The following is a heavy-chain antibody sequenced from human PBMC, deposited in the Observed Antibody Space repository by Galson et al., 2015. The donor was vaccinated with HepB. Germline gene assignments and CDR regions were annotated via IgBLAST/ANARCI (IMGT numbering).Heavy chain of an antibody. CDR3: ARDYDPSARPAWDFDL. CDR1: GFTFSSYW. D-gene: IGHD3-3*01. CDR2: IKQDGTEK. Sequence: SLRLSCAASGFTFSSYWMNWVRQAPGKGLEWVANIKQDGTEKYYVDSVKGRFPISRDNAKSSLYLEMNSLRVEDTAVYYCARDYDPSARPAWDFDLWGRGTLVPVSS. V-gene: IGHV3-7*01. J-gene: IGHJ2*01.